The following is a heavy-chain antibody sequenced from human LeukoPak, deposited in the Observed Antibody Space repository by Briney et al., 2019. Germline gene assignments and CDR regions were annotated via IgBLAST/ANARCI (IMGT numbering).Heavy chain of an antibody. CDR2: INNNGGST. CDR1: GFTFSSYA. V-gene: IGHV3-23*01. Sequence: VGSLRLSCAASGFTFSSYAMTWVRQAPGKGLEWVPTINNNGGSTFYADSVKGRFTISKDNSKNTLYLQMNSLRAEDTAVYYCAKNGLGTVDYWGQGTLVTVSS. J-gene: IGHJ4*02. CDR3: AKNGLGTVDY. D-gene: IGHD1-1*01.